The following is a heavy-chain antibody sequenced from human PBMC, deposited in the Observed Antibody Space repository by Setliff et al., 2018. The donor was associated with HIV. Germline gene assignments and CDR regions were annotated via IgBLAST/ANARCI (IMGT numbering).Heavy chain of an antibody. CDR2: INPAGNPT. CDR3: ARDYYDSSGYIFFPGLPDY. CDR1: GYTFTSDY. Sequence: EASVKVSCKASGYTFTSDYIHWVRQAPGQGLEWMGIINPAGNPTSYAQKFQGRLTMTGDTSISTAYMELSRLRSDDTAVYYCARDYYDSSGYIFFPGLPDYWGQGTLVTVSS. V-gene: IGHV1-46*01. J-gene: IGHJ4*02. D-gene: IGHD3-22*01.